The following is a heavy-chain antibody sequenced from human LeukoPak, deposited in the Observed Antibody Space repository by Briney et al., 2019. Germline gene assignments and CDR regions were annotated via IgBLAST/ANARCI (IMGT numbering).Heavy chain of an antibody. V-gene: IGHV3-23*01. CDR3: AKDTKNWGGGYYFDY. Sequence: PGGSLRLSCAASEFTFSSYAMSWVRQAPGKGLEWVSAISGSGGSTYYADSVKGRFTISRDNSKNTLYLQMNSLRAEDTAVYYCAKDTKNWGGGYYFDYWGQGTLVTVSS. CDR1: EFTFSSYA. CDR2: ISGSGGST. J-gene: IGHJ4*02. D-gene: IGHD7-27*01.